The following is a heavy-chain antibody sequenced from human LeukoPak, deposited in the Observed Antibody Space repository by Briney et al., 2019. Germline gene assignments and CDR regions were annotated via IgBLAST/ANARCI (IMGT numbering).Heavy chain of an antibody. V-gene: IGHV4-59*08. CDR3: ASHYSSRWPHVFPINWFDP. CDR2: FYYIGST. CDR1: GGSISSYY. Sequence: KPSETLSLTCTVSGGSISSYYWSWIRQPPGKGLDGFGYFYYIGSTNYKPSLKSRVTLSVDTSKNQFSLKLSSVTAADTAVYYCASHYSSRWPHVFPINWFDPWGQGTLVTVSS. J-gene: IGHJ5*02. D-gene: IGHD6-13*01.